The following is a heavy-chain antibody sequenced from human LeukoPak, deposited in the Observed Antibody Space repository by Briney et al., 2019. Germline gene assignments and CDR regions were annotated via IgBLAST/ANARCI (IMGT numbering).Heavy chain of an antibody. CDR3: LLIGFDF. Sequence: ASVKVSCKTSGYTFTDFYILWVRQAPGQGLEWMGWINPNTSITYYPEKFQGRVTMTRDTSINTVYMDRKRLKPYDTAVYYCLLIGFDFWGQGTLVTVPS. J-gene: IGHJ4*02. CDR2: INPNTSIT. V-gene: IGHV1-2*02. CDR1: GYTFTDFY.